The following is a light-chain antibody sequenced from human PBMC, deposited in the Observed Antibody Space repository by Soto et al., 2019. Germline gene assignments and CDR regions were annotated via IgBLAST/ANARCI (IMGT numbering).Light chain of an antibody. CDR2: EVR. J-gene: IGLJ1*01. CDR3: SSYSSNTYV. V-gene: IGLV2-14*03. CDR1: RSDIGDYNY. Sequence: QSVLTQPASVSGSPGQSITISCTGTRSDIGDYNYVSWYRQYPGKAPKLIIYEVRNRASGVSNRFSGSKSGNTASLTISGLQAADEGDYYCSSYSSNTYVFGIGTKLTVL.